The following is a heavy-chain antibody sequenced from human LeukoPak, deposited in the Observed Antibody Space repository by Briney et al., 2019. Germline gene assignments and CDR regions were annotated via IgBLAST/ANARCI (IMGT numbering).Heavy chain of an antibody. CDR2: IYSDGAT. V-gene: IGHV3-66*02. Sequence: GGSLRLSCAASGFTVSAYAMSWVRQAPGKGPEWVSLIYSDGATRYADSVQGRFTISRDNSKNTLYHQMNNLRVEDTAVYYCVRDRAEGRAWVEFDPWGQGILVTVSS. CDR1: GFTVSAYA. CDR3: VRDRAEGRAWVEFDP. J-gene: IGHJ5*02.